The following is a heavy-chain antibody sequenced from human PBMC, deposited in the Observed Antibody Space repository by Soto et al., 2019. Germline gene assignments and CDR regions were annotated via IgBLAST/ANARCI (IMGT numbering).Heavy chain of an antibody. CDR2: IYSGGST. J-gene: IGHJ6*02. CDR1: GFTVSSNY. Sequence: GGSLRLSCAASGFTVSSNYMSWVRQAPGKGLEWVSVIYSGGSTYYADSVKGRFTISRHNSKNTLYLQMNSLRAEDTAVYYCARVKVRTSYYYDSSGYYYYYYGMDVWGQGTTVTVSS. V-gene: IGHV3-53*01. CDR3: ARVKVRTSYYYDSSGYYYYYYGMDV. D-gene: IGHD3-22*01.